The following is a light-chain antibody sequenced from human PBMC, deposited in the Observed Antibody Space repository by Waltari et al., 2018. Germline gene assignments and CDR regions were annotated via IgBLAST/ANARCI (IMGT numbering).Light chain of an antibody. V-gene: IGLV3-21*02. Sequence: SYVLTQAPSVSVAPGQTARTPCGGNDMGSKIVNWYQQQPGQAPVWVLYAARDRPSGIPDRFSGSNSGNTATLTVSRVEVGDEGDYFCQVCDTSGDPLVVFGGGTKLTVL. J-gene: IGLJ2*01. CDR3: QVCDTSGDPLVV. CDR1: DMGSKI. CDR2: AAR.